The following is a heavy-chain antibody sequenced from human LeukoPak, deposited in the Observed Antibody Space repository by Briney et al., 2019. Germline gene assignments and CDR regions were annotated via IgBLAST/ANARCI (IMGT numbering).Heavy chain of an antibody. CDR2: IIPIFGTA. J-gene: IGHJ5*02. D-gene: IGHD1-26*01. CDR1: GFTFTNSA. Sequence: ASVKVSCKASGFTFTNSAMQWVRQAPGQGLEWMGGIIPIFGTANYAQKFQGRVTITADESTSTAYMELSSLRSEDTAVYYCARGIVGATKTNWFDPWGQGTLVTVSS. CDR3: ARGIVGATKTNWFDP. V-gene: IGHV1-69*13.